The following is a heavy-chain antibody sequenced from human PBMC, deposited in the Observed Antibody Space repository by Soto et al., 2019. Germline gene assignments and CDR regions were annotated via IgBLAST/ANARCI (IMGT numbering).Heavy chain of an antibody. CDR2: ISGSGGST. D-gene: IGHD2-2*01. CDR3: ERQLLWDYFDY. V-gene: IGHV3-23*01. J-gene: IGHJ4*02. Sequence: EVQLLESGGGLVQPGGSLRLSCAASGFTFSSYAMSWVRQAPGKGLEWVSAISGSGGSTYYADSVKGRFTISRDNSKNTLDLQMNSLRGEDTAVYYCERQLLWDYFDYWGQGTLVTVSS. CDR1: GFTFSSYA.